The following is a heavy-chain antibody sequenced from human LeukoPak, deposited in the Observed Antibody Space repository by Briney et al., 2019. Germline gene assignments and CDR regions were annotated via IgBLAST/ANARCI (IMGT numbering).Heavy chain of an antibody. V-gene: IGHV3-23*01. J-gene: IGHJ4*02. Sequence: GGSLRLSCAVSGFTFSNYAMSWVRQAPGKGLEWVSGISGSGYSTYYADSVKGRFTISRDSSKYTLYLQMNSLRAEDTAVYYCARDEELCSGGSCYSGGGLFDYWGQGTLVTVSS. D-gene: IGHD2-15*01. CDR2: ISGSGYST. CDR1: GFTFSNYA. CDR3: ARDEELCSGGSCYSGGGLFDY.